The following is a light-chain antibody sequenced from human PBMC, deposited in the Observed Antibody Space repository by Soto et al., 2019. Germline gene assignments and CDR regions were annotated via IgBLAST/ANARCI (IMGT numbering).Light chain of an antibody. J-gene: IGLJ2*01. CDR1: SSDVGAYKY. Sequence: QSALTQPASVSGSPGQSITISCTGTSSDVGAYKYVSWYQQHPGKAPKLMIFEVSNRPSGVSNRFSGSKSGNTASLTISGLQAEDEADYYCSSYTSSSTLVFGEGTKVTVL. CDR3: SSYTSSSTLV. V-gene: IGLV2-14*01. CDR2: EVS.